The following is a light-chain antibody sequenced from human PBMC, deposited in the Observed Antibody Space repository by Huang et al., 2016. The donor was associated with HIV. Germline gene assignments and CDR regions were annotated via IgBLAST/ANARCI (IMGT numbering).Light chain of an antibody. CDR2: WAS. Sequence: DIVMTQSPDSLAVSLGERATINCKSSQSVLYSSNNKNHLTWYQRKPGQPPRLLIYWASSRESGVPDRVSGSGSGTDFTLTISSLQAEDVAVYYCQQYYSTPTFGQGTKVEIK. V-gene: IGKV4-1*01. CDR3: QQYYSTPT. J-gene: IGKJ1*01. CDR1: QSVLYSSNNKNH.